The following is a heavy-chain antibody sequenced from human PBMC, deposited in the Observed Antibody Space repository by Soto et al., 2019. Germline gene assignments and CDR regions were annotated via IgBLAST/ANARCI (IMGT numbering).Heavy chain of an antibody. V-gene: IGHV1-69*01. D-gene: IGHD1-7*01. Sequence: QVQLVQSGAEVKKPGSSVKVSCKASGGTFSSYAISWVRQAPGQVLEWMGGIIPIFGTANYAQKFQGRVMITADESTSTAYIGLSSLRSEDTAVSYCAMGEQALELPNYWGQGTLVTVSS. CDR1: GGTFSSYA. J-gene: IGHJ4*02. CDR2: IIPIFGTA. CDR3: AMGEQALELPNY.